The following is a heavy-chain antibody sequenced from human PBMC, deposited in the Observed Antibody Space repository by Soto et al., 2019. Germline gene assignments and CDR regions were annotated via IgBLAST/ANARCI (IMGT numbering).Heavy chain of an antibody. Sequence: PGEALKVSCEDPGYSVSNYRIVGGRQMPEKSLEWMGMIYPGESETKYRPSFQGQVTISADKTINTAYQQWISLKASDTAMYYCARRRANIPAAWFDPWGQGTLFTVSS. CDR3: ARRRANIPAAWFDP. V-gene: IGHV5-51*01. D-gene: IGHD2-15*01. J-gene: IGHJ5*02. CDR2: IYPGESET. CDR1: GYSVSNYR.